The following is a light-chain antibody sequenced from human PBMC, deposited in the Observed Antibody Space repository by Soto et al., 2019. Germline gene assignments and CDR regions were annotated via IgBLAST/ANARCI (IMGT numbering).Light chain of an antibody. J-gene: IGKJ1*01. Sequence: ERVMTQSPATLSVSPGGRATLSCRASQSVSSSYLAWYQQKPGQAPRLLIYGASSRATGIPDRFSGSGSGTDFTLTISRLEPEDFAVYYCQQYGSSPAWTFGQGTKVDIK. CDR1: QSVSSSY. CDR3: QQYGSSPAWT. V-gene: IGKV3-20*01. CDR2: GAS.